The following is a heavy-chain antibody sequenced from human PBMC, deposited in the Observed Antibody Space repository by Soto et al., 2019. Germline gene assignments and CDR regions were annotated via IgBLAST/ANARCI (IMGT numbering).Heavy chain of an antibody. J-gene: IGHJ4*02. D-gene: IGHD6-13*01. Sequence: GGSLRLSCAASGFTFSSYAMNWVRQAPGKGLEWVSVITGGGRSTHYADSVKGHVTISADKSISTAYLQWSSLKASDTAMYYCARQDDSSSFSYFDYWGQLGTLVTVSS. V-gene: IGHV3-23*01. CDR3: ARQDDSSSFSYFDY. CDR2: ITGGGRST. CDR1: GFTFSSYA.